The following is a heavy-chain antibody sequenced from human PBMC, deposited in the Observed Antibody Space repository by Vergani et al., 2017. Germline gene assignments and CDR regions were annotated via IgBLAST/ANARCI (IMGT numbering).Heavy chain of an antibody. D-gene: IGHD2-2*01. J-gene: IGHJ6*03. V-gene: IGHV3-9*01. Sequence: EVQLVESGGGLVQPGRSLRLSCAASGFTFDDYAMHWVRQAPGKGLEWVSGISWNSGSIGYADSVKGRFTISRDNSKNTLSLQMNSLRAEDTAVYYCAKGPFCSSTSCPDYYYYYYMDVWGKGTTVTVSS. CDR3: AKGPFCSSTSCPDYYYYYYMDV. CDR1: GFTFDDYA. CDR2: ISWNSGSI.